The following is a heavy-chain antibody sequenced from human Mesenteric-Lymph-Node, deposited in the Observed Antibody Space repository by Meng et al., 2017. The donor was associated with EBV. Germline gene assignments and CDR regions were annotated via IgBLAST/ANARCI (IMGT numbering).Heavy chain of an antibody. J-gene: IGHJ5*02. CDR1: GWSFSDYY. Sequence: QVRLHRWGRRRFNPSGTLSLTCAVNGWSFSDYYWTWIRQPPGKGLEWIVEVNHAGTTIYNPSLESRVTISVDTSKNQFSLKLTSVTAADTAVYFCAALGSFASSIDPWGQGTLVTVSS. CDR3: AALGSFASSIDP. V-gene: IGHV4-34*01. D-gene: IGHD3-16*01. CDR2: VNHAGTT.